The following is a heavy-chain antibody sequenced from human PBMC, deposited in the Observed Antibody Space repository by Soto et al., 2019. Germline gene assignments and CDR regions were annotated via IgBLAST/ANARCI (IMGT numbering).Heavy chain of an antibody. V-gene: IGHV1-18*04. CDR3: ARDVGVGSGWFHDAFDI. J-gene: IGHJ3*02. CDR1: GYTFTSYG. Sequence: ASVNVSCKASGYTFTSYGISWVRQAPGQGLEWMGWISAYNGNTNYAQKLQGRVTMTTDTSTSTAYMELRSLRSDDTAVYYCARDVGVGSGWFHDAFDIWGQGTMVTVSS. D-gene: IGHD6-19*01. CDR2: ISAYNGNT.